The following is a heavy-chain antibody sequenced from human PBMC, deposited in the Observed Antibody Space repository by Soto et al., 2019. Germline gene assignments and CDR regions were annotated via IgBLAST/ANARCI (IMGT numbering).Heavy chain of an antibody. CDR2: IIPIFGTA. D-gene: IGHD3-3*01. CDR3: AGGAAGLRLSV. V-gene: IGHV1-69*12. J-gene: IGHJ6*02. Sequence: QVQLVQSGAEVKKPVSSVKVSCKASGGTFSSYAISWVRQAPGQGLEWMGGIIPIFGTANYAQKFQGRVTLTAVEYRSTASMARSSLRPADTAVYYWAGGAAGLRLSVWGRGTTVTVSS. CDR1: GGTFSSYA.